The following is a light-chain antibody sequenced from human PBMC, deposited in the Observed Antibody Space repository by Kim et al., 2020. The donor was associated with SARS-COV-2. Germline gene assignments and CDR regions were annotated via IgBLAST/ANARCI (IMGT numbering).Light chain of an antibody. CDR3: QVWDSSTDLYF. CDR1: KIASKK. Sequence: APGKTTSIACRGHKIASKKVDWYQQKPGQAPGPVMYYADYRPSGIPERFSASNSGNTAILTISRVEAGDEADYFCQVWDSSTDLYFFGAGTKVTV. J-gene: IGLJ1*01. CDR2: YAD. V-gene: IGLV3-21*04.